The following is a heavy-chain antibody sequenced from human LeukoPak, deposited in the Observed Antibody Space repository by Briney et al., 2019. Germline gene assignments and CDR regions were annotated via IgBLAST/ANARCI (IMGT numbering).Heavy chain of an antibody. V-gene: IGHV4-39*07. CDR1: GGSFSSSSYY. D-gene: IGHD2-2*01. CDR3: ARKGGSTSPFAYYYYYYYMDV. Sequence: PSETLSLTCTVSGGSFSSSSYYWGWIRQPPGKGLEWIGSIYYSGSTYYNPSLKSRVTISVDTSKNQFSLKLSSVTAADTAVYYCARKGGSTSPFAYYYYYYYMDVWGKGTTVTVSS. CDR2: IYYSGST. J-gene: IGHJ6*03.